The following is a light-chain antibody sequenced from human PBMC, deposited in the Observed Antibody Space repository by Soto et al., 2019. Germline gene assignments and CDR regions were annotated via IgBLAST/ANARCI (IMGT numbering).Light chain of an antibody. V-gene: IGKV1-39*01. CDR2: VAS. CDR3: QQSYSTPYT. CDR1: QSISSN. Sequence: IQMTQSPSSLSASVGDRVTITCRASQSISSNLNWYQQKPGEAPKLLIYVASSLQSGVPSRFSGSESGTDYTLTISSLQPDDFATYYCQQSYSTPYTFGQGTKLEIK. J-gene: IGKJ2*01.